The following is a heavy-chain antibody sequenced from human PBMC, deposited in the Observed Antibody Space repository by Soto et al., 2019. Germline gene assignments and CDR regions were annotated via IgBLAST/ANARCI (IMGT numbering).Heavy chain of an antibody. D-gene: IGHD2-2*01. J-gene: IGHJ4*01. CDR2: IYYTGST. CDR3: ASLCSSTSCLLDY. Sequence: SETLSLTCTVSGGSISSSSYYWGWIRQPPGKGLEWIGSIYYTGSTFYNPSLKSRVTISVDTSKNQFSLKLSSVTAADTAVYYCASLCSSTSCLLDYWGHGTLVTVSS. V-gene: IGHV4-39*01. CDR1: GGSISSSSYY.